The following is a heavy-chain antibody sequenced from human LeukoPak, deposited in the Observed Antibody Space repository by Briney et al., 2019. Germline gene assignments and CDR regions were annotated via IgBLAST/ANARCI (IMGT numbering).Heavy chain of an antibody. V-gene: IGHV1-18*01. D-gene: IGHD3-22*01. CDR1: GYTFTSYG. Sequence: ASVKVSCKASGYTFTSYGISWVRQAPGQGLEWMGWISAYNGNTNYAQKLQGRVTMTTDTSTSTAYMELRSLRSDDTAVYYCARGSSSGYYYRLDWFDPWGQGTLVTVSS. CDR2: ISAYNGNT. CDR3: ARGSSSGYYYRLDWFDP. J-gene: IGHJ5*02.